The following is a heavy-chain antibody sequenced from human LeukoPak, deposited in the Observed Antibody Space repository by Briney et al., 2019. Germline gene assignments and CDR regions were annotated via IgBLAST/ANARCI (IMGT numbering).Heavy chain of an antibody. CDR1: GFTFSIYW. Sequence: GGSLRLSCAASGFTFSIYWMSWVRQAPGKGREEGANIKKDGSEKYYVDSVKGRFTISRDNAKNSLYPQMNSLRAEDTAVYYCARGLNTVTTRNWFDPWGQGTLVTVSS. D-gene: IGHD4-17*01. CDR3: ARGLNTVTTRNWFDP. J-gene: IGHJ5*02. V-gene: IGHV3-7*01. CDR2: IKKDGSEK.